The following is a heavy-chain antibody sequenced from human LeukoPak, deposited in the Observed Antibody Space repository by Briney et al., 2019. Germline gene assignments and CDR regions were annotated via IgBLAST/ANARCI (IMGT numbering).Heavy chain of an antibody. J-gene: IGHJ6*03. CDR1: GYTFIGYY. D-gene: IGHD3-10*01. CDR2: VNPNSGGT. CDR3: ARGDMVRGLYYMDV. V-gene: IGHV1-2*02. Sequence: ASVNVSCKASGYTFIGYYVHWVRQAPGQGLEWMGWVNPNSGGTNYAQKFQGRITMTRETSISTAYMELNSLRSDDTAVYYCARGDMVRGLYYMDVWGRGTTVTVSS.